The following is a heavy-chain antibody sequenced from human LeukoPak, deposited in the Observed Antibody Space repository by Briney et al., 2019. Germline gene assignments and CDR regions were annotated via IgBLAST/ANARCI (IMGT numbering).Heavy chain of an antibody. CDR1: GFTFDDYA. J-gene: IGHJ6*02. D-gene: IGHD2-2*01. CDR2: ISWNSGSI. Sequence: GGSLRLSCAASGFTFDDYAMHWVRQAPGKGLEWVSGISWNSGSIGYADSVKGRFTIARDNAKNSLYLQMNSLRAEDTALYYCAKDRGLYCSSTSCSTKGSYYYYYGMDVWGQGTTVTVSS. CDR3: AKDRGLYCSSTSCSTKGSYYYYYGMDV. V-gene: IGHV3-9*01.